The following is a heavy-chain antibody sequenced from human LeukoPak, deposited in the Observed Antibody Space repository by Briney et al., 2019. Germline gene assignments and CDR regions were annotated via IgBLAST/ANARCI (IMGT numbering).Heavy chain of an antibody. D-gene: IGHD6-19*01. J-gene: IGHJ4*02. CDR1: GFTFSSYV. V-gene: IGHV3-30*04. CDR3: ARDAVTGYSSGWYKPFPFDY. CDR2: ISYDGSNE. Sequence: PGGSLRLSCAASGFTFSSYVMHWVRQAPGKGLEWVAIISYDGSNEYYADSVKGRFTISRDNTKNSLYLQMNSLRVDDTAVYYCARDAVTGYSSGWYKPFPFDYWGQGSLVTVSS.